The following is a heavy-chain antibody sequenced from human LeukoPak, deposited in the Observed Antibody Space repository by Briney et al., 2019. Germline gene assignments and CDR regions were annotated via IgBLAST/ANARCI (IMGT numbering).Heavy chain of an antibody. D-gene: IGHD3-10*01. CDR2: FSPSGTT. J-gene: IGHJ4*02. CDR3: ARVGPMVRAVDF. V-gene: IGHV4-30-4*01. CDR1: GGPLRGNFF. Sequence: PSETPSLTRTVSGGPLRGNFFWGWLRQPPGKGLEWIGYFSPSGTTFYNPSFRSRLDVSIDTSKGQFSLNLNFVTVADTAVYYCARVGPMVRAVDFWGQGILVAVSS.